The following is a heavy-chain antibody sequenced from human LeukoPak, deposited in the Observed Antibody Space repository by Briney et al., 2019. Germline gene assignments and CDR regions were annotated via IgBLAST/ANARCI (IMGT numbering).Heavy chain of an antibody. Sequence: PSETLSLTCTVSGGSISSYYWSWIRQPPGKGLEWIGYIDHTGITNYNPSLNSRVTISRDTSKNHFSLKLSSVTAADTAVYYCARDSLGATLAFDYYYYMDVWGKGTTVTISS. CDR1: GGSISSYY. CDR3: ARDSLGATLAFDYYYYMDV. D-gene: IGHD1-26*01. CDR2: IDHTGIT. V-gene: IGHV4-59*12. J-gene: IGHJ6*03.